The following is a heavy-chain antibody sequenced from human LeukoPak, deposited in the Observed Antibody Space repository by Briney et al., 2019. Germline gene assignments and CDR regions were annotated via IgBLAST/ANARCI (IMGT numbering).Heavy chain of an antibody. CDR2: IYYSGST. CDR1: GGSISSYY. J-gene: IGHJ4*01. CDR3: ARVTRYSSGWYPFDY. D-gene: IGHD6-19*01. Sequence: SETLSLTCTVSGGSISSYYWSWIRQPPGKGLEWIGYIYYSGSTNYNPSLKSRVTISVDTSKNQFSLKLSSVTAADTAVYYCARVTRYSSGWYPFDYWGQEPWSPSPQ. V-gene: IGHV4-59*01.